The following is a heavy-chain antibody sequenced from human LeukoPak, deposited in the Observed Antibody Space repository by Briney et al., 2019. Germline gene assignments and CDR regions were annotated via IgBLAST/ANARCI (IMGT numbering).Heavy chain of an antibody. V-gene: IGHV3-30*02. CDR1: GFTFSSYG. J-gene: IGHJ4*02. Sequence: GGSLRLSCAASGFTFSSYGMYWVRQAPGKGLEWVAFIRDDGSNKYYADSVKGRFTISRDNSKNTLYLQMNSLRAEDTAVYYCAKAYGGNGYYYFDYWGQGTLVTVSS. D-gene: IGHD4-23*01. CDR2: IRDDGSNK. CDR3: AKAYGGNGYYYFDY.